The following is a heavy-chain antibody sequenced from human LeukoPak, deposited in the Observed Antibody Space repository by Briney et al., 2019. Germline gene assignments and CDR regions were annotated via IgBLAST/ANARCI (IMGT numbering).Heavy chain of an antibody. J-gene: IGHJ4*02. CDR1: GYTFSSYG. CDR3: ARDQYDSVWGSHRPYFDY. D-gene: IGHD3-16*02. CDR2: ISVYNGNP. V-gene: IGHV1-18*01. Sequence: ASVKVSCKASGYTFSSYGISWVRQAPGQGLEWMGWISVYNGNPNYAQKFQDRVTMTTDTSTSTAYMELRSLRSDDTAVYYCARDQYDSVWGSHRPYFDYWGQGTLVPSPQ.